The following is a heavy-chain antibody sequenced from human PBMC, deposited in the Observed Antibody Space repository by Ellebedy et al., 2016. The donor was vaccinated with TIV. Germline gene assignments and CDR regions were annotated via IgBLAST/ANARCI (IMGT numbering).Heavy chain of an antibody. CDR2: ISYDGSNK. Sequence: GGSLRLSCAASGFTFSSYAMHWVRQAPGKGLEWVAVISYDGSNKYYADSVKGRFTISRDNSKNTLYLQMNSLRAEDTAVYYCARVSSSWHLFDYWGQGTLVTVSS. J-gene: IGHJ4*02. V-gene: IGHV3-30-3*01. CDR3: ARVSSSWHLFDY. CDR1: GFTFSSYA. D-gene: IGHD6-13*01.